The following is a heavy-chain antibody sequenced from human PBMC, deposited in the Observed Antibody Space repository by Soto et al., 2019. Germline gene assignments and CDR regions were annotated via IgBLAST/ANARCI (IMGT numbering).Heavy chain of an antibody. V-gene: IGHV4-31*03. CDR1: GGSISSGGYY. CDR2: IYYSGST. D-gene: IGHD4-4*01. CDR3: ARAGTVTQQTYYYYYYMDV. Sequence: QVQLQESGPGLVKPSQTLSLTCTVSGGSISSGGYYWSWIRQHPGKGLEWIGYIYYSGSTYYNPSLKSRVTISVDTSKNQFSLELSSVNAADTAVYYCARAGTVTQQTYYYYYYMDVWGKGTTVTVSS. J-gene: IGHJ6*03.